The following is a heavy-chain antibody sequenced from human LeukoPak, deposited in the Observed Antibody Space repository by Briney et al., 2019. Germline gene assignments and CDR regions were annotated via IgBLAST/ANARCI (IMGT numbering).Heavy chain of an antibody. CDR1: GGTFISYA. D-gene: IGHD6-19*01. CDR2: IIPIFGTA. J-gene: IGHJ5*02. V-gene: IGHV1-69*13. Sequence: SVKVSCKASGGTFISYAISWVRQAPGQGLEWMGGIIPIFGTANYAQKFQGRVTITADESTSTAYMELSSLRSEDTAVYYCAKSGYSSGWYEFNWFDPWGQGALVTVSS. CDR3: AKSGYSSGWYEFNWFDP.